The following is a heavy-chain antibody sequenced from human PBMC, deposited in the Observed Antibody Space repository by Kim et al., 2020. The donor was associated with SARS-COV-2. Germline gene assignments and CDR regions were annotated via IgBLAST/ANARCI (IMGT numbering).Heavy chain of an antibody. CDR1: GFTFSEYA. D-gene: IGHD2-2*01. V-gene: IGHV3-23*01. CDR3: AKVWPEYQHPYYFDY. J-gene: IGHJ4*02. Sequence: GGSLRLYCAASGFTFSEYAMSWVRQAPGKGLEWVSAISGSGGSTYNADSVTGRFTISRDNSKNTLYLQMNSLRAEDTAVYHCAKVWPEYQHPYYFDYWGQGTLVTVSS. CDR2: ISGSGGST.